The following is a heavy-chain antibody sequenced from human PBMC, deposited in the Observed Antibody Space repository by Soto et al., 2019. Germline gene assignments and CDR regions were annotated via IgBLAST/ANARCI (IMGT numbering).Heavy chain of an antibody. CDR2: ISYDGSNK. CDR3: AREATKVVVAAMFDH. V-gene: IGHV3-30-3*01. D-gene: IGHD2-15*01. CDR1: GFTFSSYA. J-gene: IGHJ4*02. Sequence: GGSLRLSCAASGFTFSSYAMHWVRQAPGKGLEWVAVISYDGSNKYYADSVKGRFTISRDNSKNTLYLQMNSLRAEDTAVYYCAREATKVVVAAMFDHWGQGTLVTVSS.